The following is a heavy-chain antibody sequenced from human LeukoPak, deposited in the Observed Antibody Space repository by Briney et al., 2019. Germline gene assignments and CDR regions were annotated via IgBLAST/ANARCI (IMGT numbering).Heavy chain of an antibody. CDR1: GFTFSSYA. CDR2: ISNNGGST. V-gene: IGHV3-64*01. CDR3: ARESASSDWLFDY. J-gene: IGHJ4*02. D-gene: IGHD6-19*01. Sequence: TGGSLRLFCAASGFTFSSYAMHWVRQAPGKGLEYVSAISNNGGSTYYANSVKGRFIISRDNSKNTLYLQMGSLRGEDMAVYYCARESASSDWLFDYWGQGTLVTVSS.